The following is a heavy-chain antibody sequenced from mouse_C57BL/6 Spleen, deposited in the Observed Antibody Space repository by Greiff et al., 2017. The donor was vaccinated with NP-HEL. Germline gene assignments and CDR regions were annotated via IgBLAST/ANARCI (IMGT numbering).Heavy chain of an antibody. CDR1: GYAFSSSW. CDR2: IYPGDGDT. D-gene: IGHD3-2*02. Sequence: VQLQQSGPELVKPGASVKISCKASGYAFSSSWMNWVKQRPGKGLEWIGRIYPGDGDTKYNGQVKGKATLTADKSSSTAYLQLSSLTAEDSAVYVCALLDSSGLYAMDYWGQGTSVTVSS. V-gene: IGHV1-82*01. CDR3: ALLDSSGLYAMDY. J-gene: IGHJ4*01.